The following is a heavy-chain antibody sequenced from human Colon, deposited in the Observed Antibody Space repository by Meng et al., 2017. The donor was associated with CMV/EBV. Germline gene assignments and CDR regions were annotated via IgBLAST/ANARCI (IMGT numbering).Heavy chain of an antibody. Sequence: GGRLSQPRGSLRPSCTLLGSPPRTFWLDRVRQVPGKGPGWVSRVHSSGSMETYEDSVKGRFAASRDNTKNTFYLQMNSLRDEDTAVYYCVMLPPGFWGQGTLVTVSS. D-gene: IGHD3-10*01. J-gene: IGHJ4*02. CDR3: VMLPPGF. V-gene: IGHV3-74*03. CDR2: VHSSGSME. CDR1: GSPPRTFW.